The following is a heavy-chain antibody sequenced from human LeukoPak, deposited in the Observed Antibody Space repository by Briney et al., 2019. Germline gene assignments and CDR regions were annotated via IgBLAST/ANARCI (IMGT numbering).Heavy chain of an antibody. D-gene: IGHD5-18*01. V-gene: IGHV1-46*01. CDR3: ARDREADTAMVTSDY. J-gene: IGHJ4*02. CDR1: GYTFTSYY. Sequence: ASVKVSCKASGYTFTSYYMHWVRQAPGQGLEWMGIINPSGGSTSYAQKFQGRVTMTRDTFTSTVYMELSSLRSEDTAVYYCARDREADTAMVTSDYWGQGTLVTVSS. CDR2: INPSGGST.